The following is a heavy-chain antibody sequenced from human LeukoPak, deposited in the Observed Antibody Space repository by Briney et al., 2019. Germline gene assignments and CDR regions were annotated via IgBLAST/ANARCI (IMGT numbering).Heavy chain of an antibody. Sequence: GASVKVSCKASGGTFSSYAISWVRQAPGQGLEWMGWINPNSGGTNYAQKFQGRVTMTRDTSISTAYMELSRLRSDDTAVYYCARVYGDYGYYYYYMDVWGKGTTVTVSS. CDR3: ARVYGDYGYYYYYMDV. CDR2: INPNSGGT. J-gene: IGHJ6*03. D-gene: IGHD4-17*01. V-gene: IGHV1-2*02. CDR1: GGTFSSYA.